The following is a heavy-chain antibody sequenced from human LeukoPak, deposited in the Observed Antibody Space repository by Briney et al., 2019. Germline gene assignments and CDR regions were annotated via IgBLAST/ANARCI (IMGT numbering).Heavy chain of an antibody. D-gene: IGHD2-2*01. CDR1: GFTFSTYA. CDR2: IKQDGSEK. J-gene: IGHJ6*02. Sequence: GGSLRLSCAASGFTFSTYAMSWVRQAPGKGLEWVANIKQDGSEKYYVDSVKGRFTISRDNAENSLYLQMNSLRAEDTAVYYCARDQNFREYQLLLSYYGMDVWGQGTTVTVSS. CDR3: ARDQNFREYQLLLSYYGMDV. V-gene: IGHV3-7*01.